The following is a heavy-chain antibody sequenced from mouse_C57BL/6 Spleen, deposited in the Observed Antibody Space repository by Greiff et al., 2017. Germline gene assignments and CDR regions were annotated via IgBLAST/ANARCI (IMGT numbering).Heavy chain of an antibody. CDR2: IDPSDSYT. CDR3: ARSGVTAQAPGFAY. CDR1: GYTFTSYW. Sequence: QVQLQQPGAELVRPGTSVKLSCKASGYTFTSYWMHWVKQRPGQGLEWIGVIDPSDSYTNYNQKFKGKATLTVDTSSSTAYMQLSSLTSEDSAVYYCARSGVTAQAPGFAYWGQGTLVTVSA. D-gene: IGHD3-2*02. J-gene: IGHJ3*01. V-gene: IGHV1-59*01.